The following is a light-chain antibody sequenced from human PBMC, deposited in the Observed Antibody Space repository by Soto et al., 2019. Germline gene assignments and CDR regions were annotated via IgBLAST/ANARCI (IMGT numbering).Light chain of an antibody. CDR1: QSLLHSNGYNY. CDR2: FGS. V-gene: IGKV2-28*01. CDR3: MQSQQTPPT. J-gene: IGKJ1*01. Sequence: DIVMTQSPLSLPVTPGEPASISCSSIQSLLHSNGYNYLDWYLQKPGQSPQLLIFFGSYRAAGVPDRFSGSGSGTDFTLKIRSVEAEDVGIYYCMQSQQTPPTFGQGTRVEIK.